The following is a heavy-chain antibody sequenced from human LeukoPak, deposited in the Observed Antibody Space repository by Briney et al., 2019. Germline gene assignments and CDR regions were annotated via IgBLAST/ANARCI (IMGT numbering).Heavy chain of an antibody. CDR1: GGSFSGYY. CDR2: ITHSGST. CDR3: ASGACTSCKYYYYYYGMDV. V-gene: IGHV4-34*01. Sequence: PSETLSLTCAVYGGSFSGYYWSWIRQPRGKGLEWIGEITHSGSTNYNPSLKSRVTISVDTSKNQFSLKLNSVTDADTAVYYCASGACTSCKYYYYYYGMDVWGQGTTVTVSS. D-gene: IGHD2-2*01. J-gene: IGHJ6*02.